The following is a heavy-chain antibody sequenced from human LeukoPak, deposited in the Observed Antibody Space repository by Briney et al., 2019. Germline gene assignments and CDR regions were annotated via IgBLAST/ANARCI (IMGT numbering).Heavy chain of an antibody. D-gene: IGHD3-22*01. Sequence: SETLSLTCTVSGGSISSYYWSWIRQPAGKGLEWIGRIYTSGSTNYNPSLRSRVTMSVDTSKNQFSLKLSSVTAADTAVYYCARDTYYYDSSGYWADYWGQGTLVTVSS. J-gene: IGHJ4*02. CDR2: IYTSGST. CDR3: ARDTYYYDSSGYWADY. CDR1: GGSISSYY. V-gene: IGHV4-4*07.